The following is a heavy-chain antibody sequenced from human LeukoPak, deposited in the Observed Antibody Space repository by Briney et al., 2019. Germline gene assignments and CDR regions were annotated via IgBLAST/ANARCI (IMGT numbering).Heavy chain of an antibody. CDR2: VHTRGSS. CDR1: GRPISTYY. D-gene: IGHD1-1*01. Sequence: SDTLSLTCTVSGRPISTYYWRWMRQPAGKGLEWIGRVHTRGSSNYNPSLRSRIPISVDTSTNRFSLKLSSVTSTDMAVYWCARGSTGTFARAFDNWGQGTLVTVSS. CDR3: ARGSTGTFARAFDN. J-gene: IGHJ4*02. V-gene: IGHV4-4*07.